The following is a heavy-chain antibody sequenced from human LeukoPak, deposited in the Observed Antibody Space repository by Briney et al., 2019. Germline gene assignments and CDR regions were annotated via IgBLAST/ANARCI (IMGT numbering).Heavy chain of an antibody. CDR2: ISGSGGTT. Sequence: PGGSLRLSCAASGFTFSIYAMSWVRQAPGKGLEWVSTISGSGGTTYYADSVKGRFIISRDNSRNTLSLQMHSLRAEDTAVYYCARREINGYYLSWGQGTLVTVSS. V-gene: IGHV3-23*01. D-gene: IGHD3-22*01. J-gene: IGHJ5*02. CDR3: ARREINGYYLS. CDR1: GFTFSIYA.